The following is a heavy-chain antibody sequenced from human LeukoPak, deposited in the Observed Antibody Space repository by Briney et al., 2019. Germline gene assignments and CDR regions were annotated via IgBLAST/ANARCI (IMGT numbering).Heavy chain of an antibody. CDR3: ARGVPGYSSGWDFDY. D-gene: IGHD6-19*01. CDR2: ISSSSSYI. J-gene: IGHJ4*02. CDR1: GFTFSSYS. V-gene: IGHV3-21*01. Sequence: PGGSLRLSCAASGFTFSSYSMNWVRQAPGKGLEWVSSISSSSSYIYYADSVKGRFTISRDNAKNSLYLQMNSLRAEDTAVYYCARGVPGYSSGWDFDYWGQGTLVTVSS.